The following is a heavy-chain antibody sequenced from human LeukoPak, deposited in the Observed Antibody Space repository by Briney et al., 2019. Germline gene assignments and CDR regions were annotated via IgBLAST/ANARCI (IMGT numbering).Heavy chain of an antibody. CDR2: IRSKANSYAT. CDR3: TRHNDGDEPFDY. Sequence: GGSLRLSCAASGFTFSGSAMHWVRQASGKGLEWVGRIRSKANSYATAYAASVKGRFTISRDDSKNTAYLQMNSLKTEDTAVYYCTRHNDGDEPFDYWGQGTLVTVSS. V-gene: IGHV3-73*01. J-gene: IGHJ4*02. CDR1: GFTFSGSA. D-gene: IGHD4-17*01.